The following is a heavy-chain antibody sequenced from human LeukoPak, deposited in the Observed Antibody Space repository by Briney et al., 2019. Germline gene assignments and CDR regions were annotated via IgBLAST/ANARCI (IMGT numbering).Heavy chain of an antibody. CDR3: AGGPEYSAFDY. CDR2: IYPGDSDT. V-gene: IGHV5-51*01. D-gene: IGHD6-6*01. Sequence: GESLKISCKGSGYSFTAYWIVWVRQMPGEGLEWMGIIYPGDSDTRYGPSFQGQVTISADKSISTAYLQWSSLKASDTAMYYCAGGPEYSAFDYWGQGTLVTVSS. CDR1: GYSFTAYW. J-gene: IGHJ4*02.